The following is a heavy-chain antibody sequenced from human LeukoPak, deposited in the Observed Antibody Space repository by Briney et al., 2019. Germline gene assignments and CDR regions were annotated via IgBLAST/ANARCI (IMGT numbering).Heavy chain of an antibody. CDR2: IKQDESEK. CDR3: ARPLTNNWYPGFDY. V-gene: IGHV3-7*01. Sequence: GGSLRLSCAASGFTFSTVWMTWVRQAPGKGPEWVANIKQDESEKFYMDSVKGRFTISRDNAKNSLYLQMNSLRAEDTAVYYCARPLTNNWYPGFDYWGQGILVTV. D-gene: IGHD1-1*01. J-gene: IGHJ4*02. CDR1: GFTFSTVW.